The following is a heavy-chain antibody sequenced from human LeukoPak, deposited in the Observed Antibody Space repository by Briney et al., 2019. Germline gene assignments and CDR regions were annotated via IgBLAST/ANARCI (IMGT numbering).Heavy chain of an antibody. Sequence: SETLSLTCAVYGGSFRDYHWSWIRQPPGKGLEWIGEINQSGSTKYNPSLKSRVTISVDKSKNQFSLNLSSVTAADTAVYYCARGVARSSKFHFSYYFDYWGQGTLVTVSS. V-gene: IGHV4-34*01. CDR2: INQSGST. CDR3: ARGVARSSKFHFSYYFDY. J-gene: IGHJ4*02. D-gene: IGHD6-6*01. CDR1: GGSFRDYH.